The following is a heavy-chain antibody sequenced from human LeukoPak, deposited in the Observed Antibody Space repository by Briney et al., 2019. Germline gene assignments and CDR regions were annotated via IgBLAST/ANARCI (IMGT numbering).Heavy chain of an antibody. Sequence: VTSVKVSCKGSGYTFTAYYWHWVGQAPGQGLEWMGWIDSKNGDTKYAQKFQSRLTITRDTSIGIAYMELRSLISDDTAIYYCASEAYCSGGRCIVQRVACWGQGTPVTVSS. CDR2: IDSKNGDT. J-gene: IGHJ4*02. D-gene: IGHD2-15*01. CDR1: GYTFTAYY. V-gene: IGHV1-2*02. CDR3: ASEAYCSGGRCIVQRVAC.